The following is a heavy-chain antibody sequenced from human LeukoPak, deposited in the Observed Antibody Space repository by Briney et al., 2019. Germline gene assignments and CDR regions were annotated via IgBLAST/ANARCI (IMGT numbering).Heavy chain of an antibody. J-gene: IGHJ5*02. CDR2: ISAYNGNT. D-gene: IGHD3-22*01. Sequence: ASVKVSCKASGYTFTSYGISWVRQAPGQGLEWMGWISAYNGNTNYAQKLQGRVTMTTDTSTSTAYMELRSLRSDDTAVYYCARSTQYYYDSSGKESWFDPWGQGTLVTVSS. CDR3: ARSTQYYYDSSGKESWFDP. CDR1: GYTFTSYG. V-gene: IGHV1-18*01.